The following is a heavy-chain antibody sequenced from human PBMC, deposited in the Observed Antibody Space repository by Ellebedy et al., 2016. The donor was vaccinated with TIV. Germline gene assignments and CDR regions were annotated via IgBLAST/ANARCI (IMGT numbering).Heavy chain of an antibody. CDR2: IYTSGST. J-gene: IGHJ4*02. V-gene: IGHV4-4*07. D-gene: IGHD1-7*01. Sequence: SETLSLTXTVSGGSISSYYWSWIRQPAGKGLEWIGRIYTSGSTNYNPSLKSRVTMSVDTSKNQFSLKLSSVTAADTAVYYCASLSNWNYYFDYWGQGTLVTVSS. CDR3: ASLSNWNYYFDY. CDR1: GGSISSYY.